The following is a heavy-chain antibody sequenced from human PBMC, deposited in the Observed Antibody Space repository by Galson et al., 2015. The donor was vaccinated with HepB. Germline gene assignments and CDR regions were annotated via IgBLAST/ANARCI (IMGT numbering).Heavy chain of an antibody. CDR2: IWFDESQR. D-gene: IGHD3-3*01. Sequence: SLRLSCAASGFTFSTYGMNWVRQAPGKGLEWVAVIWFDESQRYYGDSVKGRFTISRDNSKNMLYLQMDSLRAEDTAVYYCARSDPIEYWGQGTLVTVSS. CDR1: GFTFSTYG. J-gene: IGHJ4*02. CDR3: ARSDPIEY. V-gene: IGHV3-33*01.